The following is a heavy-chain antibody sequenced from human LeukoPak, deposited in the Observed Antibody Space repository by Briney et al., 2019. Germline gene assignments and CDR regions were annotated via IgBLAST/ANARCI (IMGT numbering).Heavy chain of an antibody. CDR1: GFTFSNFA. Sequence: PGGSLRLSCAASGFTFSNFAMSWVRQAPGKGPEWVSTISDSGGSTFYADSVKGRFPISRDNSNNTLFLQMNSLRAEDTAIYFCAKAGSSGWSSSGGDYWGQGSLVTVSS. D-gene: IGHD6-19*01. CDR2: ISDSGGST. J-gene: IGHJ4*02. CDR3: AKAGSSGWSSSGGDY. V-gene: IGHV3-23*01.